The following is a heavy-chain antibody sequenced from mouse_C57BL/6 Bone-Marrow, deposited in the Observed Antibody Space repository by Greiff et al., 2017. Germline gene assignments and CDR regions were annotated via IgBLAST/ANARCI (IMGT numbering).Heavy chain of an antibody. J-gene: IGHJ4*01. D-gene: IGHD2-4*01. CDR2: IDPENGDT. V-gene: IGHV14-4*01. CDR3: TTFWSTYDYDGYYAMDY. CDR1: GFNIKDYY. Sequence: VQLQQSGAELVRPGASVKLSCTASGFNIKDYYMHWVKQRPEQGLEWIGWIDPENGDTEYASKFHGKAPITADTSSNTAYLQLSSLTSEDTAVYYCTTFWSTYDYDGYYAMDYWGQGTSVTVSS.